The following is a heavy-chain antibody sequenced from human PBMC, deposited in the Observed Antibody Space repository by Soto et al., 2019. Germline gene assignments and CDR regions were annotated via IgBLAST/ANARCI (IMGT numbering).Heavy chain of an antibody. D-gene: IGHD2-2*03. V-gene: IGHV1-69*09. CDR3: AWMKMARLDH. J-gene: IGHJ4*02. Sequence: QVQLQQSGAEVKRPGSSVKVSCKASGVSFNSYGFAWVRQAPGQGLEWLRKITPALHLTNYAQSFQGRVTITADTSTSTLYLELTSLTSKDTAVYYCAWMKMARLDHWGQGTLVTVSS. CDR1: GVSFNSYG. CDR2: ITPALHLT.